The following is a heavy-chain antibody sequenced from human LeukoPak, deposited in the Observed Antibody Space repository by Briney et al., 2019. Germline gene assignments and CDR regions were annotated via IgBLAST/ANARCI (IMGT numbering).Heavy chain of an antibody. V-gene: IGHV1-2*02. Sequence: ASVKVSCKASGYTFTGYYMHWVRQAPGQGLEWMGWINPNSGGTNCAQKFQGRVTMTRDTSISTAYMELSRLRSDDTAVYYCARGTVNIVVVPAATHTGEYFQHWGQGTLVTVSS. J-gene: IGHJ1*01. D-gene: IGHD2-2*01. CDR1: GYTFTGYY. CDR3: ARGTVNIVVVPAATHTGEYFQH. CDR2: INPNSGGT.